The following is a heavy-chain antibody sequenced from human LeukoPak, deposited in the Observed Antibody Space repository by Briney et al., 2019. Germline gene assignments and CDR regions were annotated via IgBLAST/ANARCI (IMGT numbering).Heavy chain of an antibody. Sequence: SQTLSLTCTVSGGSISSGGYYWSWIRQHPGKGLEWIGYIYYSGSTYYNPSLKSRVTISVDTSKNQFSLKLSSVTAADTAVYYCARDTSIAARGYFDYWGQGTLVTVSS. J-gene: IGHJ4*02. V-gene: IGHV4-31*03. CDR3: ARDTSIAARGYFDY. CDR2: IYYSGST. CDR1: GGSISSGGYY. D-gene: IGHD6-6*01.